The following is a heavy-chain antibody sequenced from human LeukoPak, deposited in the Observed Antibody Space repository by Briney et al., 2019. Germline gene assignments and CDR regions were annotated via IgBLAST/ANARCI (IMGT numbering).Heavy chain of an antibody. CDR2: ISYDGSNK. V-gene: IGHV3-30*18. J-gene: IGHJ4*02. CDR1: GFTFSSYG. D-gene: IGHD5-18*01. Sequence: GGSLRLSCAASGFTFSSYGMHWVRQAPDKGLEWVAVISYDGSNKYYADSVKGRFTISRDNSKNTLYLQMNSLRAEDTAVYYCAKDLGYSYGYLDYFDYWGQGTLVTVSS. CDR3: AKDLGYSYGYLDYFDY.